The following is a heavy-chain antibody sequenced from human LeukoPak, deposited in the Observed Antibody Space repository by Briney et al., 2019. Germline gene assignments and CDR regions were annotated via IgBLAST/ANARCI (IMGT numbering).Heavy chain of an antibody. D-gene: IGHD3-22*01. J-gene: IGHJ4*02. V-gene: IGHV1-18*01. Sequence: ASVKVSCKAAGYTFTSYGISWVRQAPGQGLEWMGWISAYNGNTNYAQKLQGRVTMTTDTSTSTAYMELSRLRSDDTAVYYCARVQYYYDSSGYSLFDYWGQGTLVTVSS. CDR1: GYTFTSYG. CDR2: ISAYNGNT. CDR3: ARVQYYYDSSGYSLFDY.